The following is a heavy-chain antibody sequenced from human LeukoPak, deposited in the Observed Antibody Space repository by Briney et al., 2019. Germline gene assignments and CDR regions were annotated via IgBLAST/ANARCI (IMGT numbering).Heavy chain of an antibody. D-gene: IGHD6-19*01. V-gene: IGHV3-21*01. CDR1: GFTSNIYN. CDR2: ICSSRSYI. Sequence: PGGSLRLSCAPSGFTSNIYNTNWVRHAPGKGLEWVSPICSSRSYIYHAHTVEGRFTISRDNAKNSLYLHMNRQRAEDTAVYYCARDSSGWADKFDYWGQGTLVTVSS. J-gene: IGHJ4*02. CDR3: ARDSSGWADKFDY.